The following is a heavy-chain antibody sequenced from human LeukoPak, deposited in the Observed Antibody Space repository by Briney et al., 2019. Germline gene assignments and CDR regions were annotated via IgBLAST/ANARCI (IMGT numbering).Heavy chain of an antibody. J-gene: IGHJ3*02. CDR3: AREGARWEPSFSAFDI. CDR2: IYYSVST. V-gene: IGHV4-59*01. CDR1: GGSISGYY. Sequence: SETLSLTCTVSGGSISGYYWSWIRQPPGKGLEWIGHIYYSVSTSYNPSLKSRVTISVDTSKNQFSLKLSSVTAADTAVYYCAREGARWEPSFSAFDIWGQGTMVTVSS. D-gene: IGHD1-26*01.